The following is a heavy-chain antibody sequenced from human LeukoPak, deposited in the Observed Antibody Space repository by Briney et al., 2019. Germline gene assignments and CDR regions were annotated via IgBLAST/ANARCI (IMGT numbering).Heavy chain of an antibody. Sequence: SETLSLTCTVSGGSISSYYWSWIRQPPGKGLEWIGYIYYSGSTNYNPSLKSRVTLSVDTSKNQFSLKLRSAAAADTALYYCARRPRNGGNYDGPSGLDYWGQGTLVTVSS. V-gene: IGHV4-59*12. CDR2: IYYSGST. J-gene: IGHJ4*02. D-gene: IGHD4/OR15-4a*01. CDR1: GGSISSYY. CDR3: ARRPRNGGNYDGPSGLDY.